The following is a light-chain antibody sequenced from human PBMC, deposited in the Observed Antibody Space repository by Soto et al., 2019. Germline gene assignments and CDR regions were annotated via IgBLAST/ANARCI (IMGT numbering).Light chain of an antibody. CDR2: GAS. CDR3: QQYNNWPLT. Sequence: EIVLTQSPATLSLSPGERATLPCRASQSVSSNLAWYQQKPGQAPRLLIYGASTRATGIPARFSGSGSGTEFTLTISSLQSEDFAVYYCQQYNNWPLTFGGGTKVDIK. J-gene: IGKJ4*01. V-gene: IGKV3-15*01. CDR1: QSVSSN.